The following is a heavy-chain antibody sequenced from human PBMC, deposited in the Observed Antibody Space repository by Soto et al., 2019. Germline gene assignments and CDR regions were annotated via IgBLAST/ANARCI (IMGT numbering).Heavy chain of an antibody. J-gene: IGHJ4*02. V-gene: IGHV3-23*01. CDR2: FSGSGGST. Sequence: EVQLLESGGGLVQSGGSLRLSCAASGFTFSSYAMSWVRQAPGTGLEWVSAFSGSGGSTYYADSVKGWFTISRDNSKHTLYLQMNSLRAEDTAVYYCAKIVIVVVPAAGKGYSDWGQGTLVTVSS. CDR1: GFTFSSYA. CDR3: AKIVIVVVPAAGKGYSD. D-gene: IGHD2-2*01.